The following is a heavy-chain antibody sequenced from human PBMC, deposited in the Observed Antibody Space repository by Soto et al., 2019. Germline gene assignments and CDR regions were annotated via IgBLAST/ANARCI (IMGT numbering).Heavy chain of an antibody. CDR3: ARVRGYSGYDGTTNWFDP. J-gene: IGHJ5*02. V-gene: IGHV4-34*01. Sequence: SETLSLTCAIYSGSFSGYYWSWIRQPPGKGLEWIGEINHSGSTNYNPSLKSRVTISVDTSKNQFSLKLSSVTAADTAVYYCARVRGYSGYDGTTNWFDPWGRGTLVTVSS. D-gene: IGHD5-12*01. CDR1: SGSFSGYY. CDR2: INHSGST.